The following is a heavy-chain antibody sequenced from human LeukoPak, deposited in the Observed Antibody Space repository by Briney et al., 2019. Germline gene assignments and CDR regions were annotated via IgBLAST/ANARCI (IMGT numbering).Heavy chain of an antibody. CDR3: ASGRQLGY. Sequence: GGSLRLSCAASGLSFSRYGMHWVRQAPGKGLEWVANIKEDGSEKYYVDSVKGRFTISRDNARNSLYLQMNSLRAEDTAVYYCASGRQLGYWGQGTLVTVSS. J-gene: IGHJ4*02. D-gene: IGHD6-13*01. V-gene: IGHV3-7*01. CDR2: IKEDGSEK. CDR1: GLSFSRYG.